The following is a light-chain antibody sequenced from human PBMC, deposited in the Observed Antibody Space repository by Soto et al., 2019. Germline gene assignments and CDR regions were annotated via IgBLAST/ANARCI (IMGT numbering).Light chain of an antibody. CDR1: QSVSSSY. CDR2: GAS. CDR3: QQYGSSLPIT. V-gene: IGKV3-20*01. J-gene: IGKJ1*01. Sequence: EIALTQSPGTLSLSPGERATLSCRASQSVSSSYLAWYQQKPGQAPRLLIYGASSRATGIPDRFSGSGSGTDFTLTISRLEPEDFAVYYCQQYGSSLPITFGQGTKVDIK.